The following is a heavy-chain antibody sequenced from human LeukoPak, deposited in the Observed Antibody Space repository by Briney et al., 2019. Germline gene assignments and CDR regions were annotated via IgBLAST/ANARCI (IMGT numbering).Heavy chain of an antibody. CDR2: IYYSGST. V-gene: IGHV4-39*01. CDR3: AIHVEQQQWFDP. CDR1: GGSISSSSYY. J-gene: IGHJ5*02. Sequence: SETLSLTCTVSGGSISSSSYYWGWIRQPPGKGLEWIGSIYYSGSTYYNPSLKSRVTISVDTSKNQFSLKLSSVTAADTAVYYCAIHVEQQQWFDPWGQGTLVTVSS. D-gene: IGHD6-13*01.